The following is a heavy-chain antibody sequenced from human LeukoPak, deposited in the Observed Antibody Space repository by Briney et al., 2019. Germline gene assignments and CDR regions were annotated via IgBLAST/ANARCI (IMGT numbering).Heavy chain of an antibody. CDR1: CGSISSYY. CDR2: INTSGST. J-gene: IGHJ5*02. CDR3: ARGGNNWFDP. Sequence: ETLSLTCTVSCGSISSYYWSWIRQPAGKGLEWIGRINTSGSTNYNPSLTSRVTLSIDTSKNQFSLKLSSVTAADTAVYYCARGGNNWFDPWGQGTLVTVSS. V-gene: IGHV4-4*07.